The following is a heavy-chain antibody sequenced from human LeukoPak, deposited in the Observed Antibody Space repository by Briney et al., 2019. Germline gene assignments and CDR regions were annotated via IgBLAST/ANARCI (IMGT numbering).Heavy chain of an antibody. CDR3: ARLTVYSSSWLAYYMDV. CDR1: GFTSSSYW. CDR2: IKGDGSDK. V-gene: IGHV3-7*01. D-gene: IGHD6-13*01. Sequence: PGGSLRLSCAASGFTSSSYWMTWVRQAPGKGLEWVANIKGDGSDKHYVDSVKGRLTISRDNAKNSLFLEMNSPRAEDTAVYYCARLTVYSSSWLAYYMDVWGKGTTVTVSS. J-gene: IGHJ6*03.